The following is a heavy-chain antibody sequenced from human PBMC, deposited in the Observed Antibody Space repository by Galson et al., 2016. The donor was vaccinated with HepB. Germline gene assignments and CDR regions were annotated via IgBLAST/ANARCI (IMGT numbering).Heavy chain of an antibody. V-gene: IGHV4-39*01. Sequence: SETLSLTCTVSGGSMTSSSYYWGWIRQPPGKGLEWIGSIYYGGSTYYNPSLQSRVTISVDTSKNQFSLTVRSVTAADTAVYYCAMTRGYSYGLDYWGQGVLVTVSS. CDR1: GGSMTSSSYY. CDR2: IYYGGST. CDR3: AMTRGYSYGLDY. D-gene: IGHD5-18*01. J-gene: IGHJ4*02.